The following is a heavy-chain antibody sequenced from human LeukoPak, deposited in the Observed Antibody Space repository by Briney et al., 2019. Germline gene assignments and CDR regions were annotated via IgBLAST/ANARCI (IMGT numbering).Heavy chain of an antibody. Sequence: SETLSLTCTVSGGSIGWDYWSWIRQSAGKGLEWIGRIYKSGSTNYNPSFRSRVTMSVDTSKNQFSLNVTSVTAADAAVYYCAREEYFQDSNGYSYYFHSWGQGSLVTVSS. V-gene: IGHV4-4*07. CDR3: AREEYFQDSNGYSYYFHS. CDR2: IYKSGST. D-gene: IGHD3-22*01. J-gene: IGHJ4*02. CDR1: GGSIGWDY.